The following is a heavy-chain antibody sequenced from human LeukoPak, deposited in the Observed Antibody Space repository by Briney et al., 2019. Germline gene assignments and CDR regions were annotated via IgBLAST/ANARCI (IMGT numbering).Heavy chain of an antibody. CDR2: ISGSGGST. D-gene: IGHD1-26*01. CDR3: AKAPQRELLPAYFDY. V-gene: IGHV3-23*01. Sequence: GGSLRLSCAASGFTFSSYAMSWVRQAPGKGLEWVSAISGSGGSTYYADSVKGRFTISRDNSKNTLYLQMNSLRAEDTAVYYCAKAPQRELLPAYFDYWGQGTLVTVSS. CDR1: GFTFSSYA. J-gene: IGHJ4*02.